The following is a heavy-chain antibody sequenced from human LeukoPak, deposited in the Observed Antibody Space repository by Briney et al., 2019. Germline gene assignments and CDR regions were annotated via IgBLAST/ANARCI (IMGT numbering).Heavy chain of an antibody. V-gene: IGHV3-15*07. CDR2: IRSNSDGGTI. CDR1: GFTFSGYG. Sequence: PGGSLRLSCAASGFTFSGYGMHWVRQAPGKGLEWVGRIRSNSDGGTIDYAAPVKGRFTLSRDDSKTTLYLQMNSLQTEDTAVYYCATDFYDSTWGQGTLVTVSS. CDR3: ATDFYDST. D-gene: IGHD3-22*01. J-gene: IGHJ5*02.